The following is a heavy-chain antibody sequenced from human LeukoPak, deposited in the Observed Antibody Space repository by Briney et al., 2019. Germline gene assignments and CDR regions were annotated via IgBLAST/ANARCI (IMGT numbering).Heavy chain of an antibody. CDR2: ISAYNGNT. V-gene: IGHV1-18*01. J-gene: IGHJ2*01. CDR3: ARDSSKYSYSHYWYFDL. CDR1: GYTFTSYG. D-gene: IGHD5-18*01. Sequence: ASVKVSCKASGYTFTSYGISWMRQAPGQGLEWMGWISAYNGNTNYAQKLQGRVTMTTDTSTSTAYMELRSLRSDDTAVYYCARDSSKYSYSHYWYFDLWGRGTLVTVSS.